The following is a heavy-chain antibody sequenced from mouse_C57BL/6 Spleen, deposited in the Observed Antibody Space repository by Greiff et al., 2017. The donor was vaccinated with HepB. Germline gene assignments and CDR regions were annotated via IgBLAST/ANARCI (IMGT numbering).Heavy chain of an antibody. CDR1: GFTFTGYW. V-gene: IGHV1-52*01. Sequence: VQLQQPGAELVRPGSSVKLSCTASGFTFTGYWMHWVKQRPIQGLEWIGKIDPADGETHYNQKFKDKATLTVDKSSSTAYLQLSSLTSEDDAVYYCASSNYYGRCRAYWGQGTILTVSS. CDR3: ASSNYYGRCRAY. J-gene: IGHJ2*01. D-gene: IGHD1-1*01. CDR2: IDPADGET.